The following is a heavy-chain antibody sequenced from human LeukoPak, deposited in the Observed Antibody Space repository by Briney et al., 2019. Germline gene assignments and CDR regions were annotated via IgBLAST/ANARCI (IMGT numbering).Heavy chain of an antibody. V-gene: IGHV3-9*01. Sequence: GGSLRLSCAASGFTFDDYAMHWVRQAPGKGLEWVSGISWNSGSIGYADSVKGRFTISRDNAKNSLYLQMNSLRAEDTALYYCAKGGLYYYYYMDVWGKGTTVTVSS. CDR3: AKGGLYYYYYMDV. J-gene: IGHJ6*03. CDR2: ISWNSGSI. CDR1: GFTFDDYA.